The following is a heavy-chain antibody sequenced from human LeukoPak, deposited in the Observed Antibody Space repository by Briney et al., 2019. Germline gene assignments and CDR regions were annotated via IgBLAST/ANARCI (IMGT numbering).Heavy chain of an antibody. V-gene: IGHV1-46*01. Sequence: ASVKVSCKASEYTFTSYYMHWVRQAPGQGLEWMGIINPSGGSTSYAQKFQGRVTMTRDTSTSTVYMELSSLRSEDTAVYYCARASYYYDSSGYRGAFDIWGQGTMVTVSS. CDR2: INPSGGST. CDR1: EYTFTSYY. CDR3: ARASYYYDSSGYRGAFDI. D-gene: IGHD3-22*01. J-gene: IGHJ3*02.